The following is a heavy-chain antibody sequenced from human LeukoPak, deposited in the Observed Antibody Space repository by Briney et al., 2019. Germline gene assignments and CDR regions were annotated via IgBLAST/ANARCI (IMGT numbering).Heavy chain of an antibody. V-gene: IGHV3-23*01. Sequence: GGSLRLSCAVSGITLSNYGMSWVRQAPGKGLEWVAGISDSGGRTNYADSVKGRCTISRDNPKNTLYLQMNSLRAEDTAVYFCAKRGVVIRVILVGFHKEAYYFDSWGQGALVTVSS. CDR3: AKRGVVIRVILVGFHKEAYYFDS. CDR1: GITLSNYG. CDR2: ISDSGGRT. D-gene: IGHD3-22*01. J-gene: IGHJ4*02.